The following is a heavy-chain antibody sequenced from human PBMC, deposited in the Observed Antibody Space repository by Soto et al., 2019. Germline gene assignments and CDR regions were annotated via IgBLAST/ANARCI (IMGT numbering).Heavy chain of an antibody. CDR2: VYVSDSET. D-gene: IGHD5-12*01. Sequence: GESLKISCSGSGYYSSSYWIAWVRQMSGKGLEWLGSVYVSDSETKYSPSFQGHVTISADKYTNTAYLYWSSLKASDTAVYYCARRGTLSGRDAFDVWGEGTMVTVSS. J-gene: IGHJ3*01. CDR3: ARRGTLSGRDAFDV. CDR1: GYYSSSYW. V-gene: IGHV5-51*01.